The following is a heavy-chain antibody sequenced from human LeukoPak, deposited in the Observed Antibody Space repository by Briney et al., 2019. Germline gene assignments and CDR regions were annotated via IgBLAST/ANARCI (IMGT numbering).Heavy chain of an antibody. J-gene: IGHJ6*02. V-gene: IGHV4-59*08. CDR3: ARRSAVGSYVSGSYYYYGMDV. Sequence: RPSETLSLTCSVSVGSISSYYWSWIRQPPGKGLEWIGYICYSWSSNYNPSLKSRVTILVDTSKNQFSLKLRSVTAADTDVYYCARRSAVGSYVSGSYYYYGMDVWGQGMTVTVS. D-gene: IGHD1-26*01. CDR1: VGSISSYY. CDR2: ICYSWSS.